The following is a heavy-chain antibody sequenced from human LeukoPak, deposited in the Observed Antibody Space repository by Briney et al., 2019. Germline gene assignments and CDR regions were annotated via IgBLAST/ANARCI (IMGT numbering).Heavy chain of an antibody. V-gene: IGHV3-23*01. CDR1: GFTFSSSA. CDR3: ARDILFAAAACDY. J-gene: IGHJ4*02. D-gene: IGHD6-13*01. Sequence: PGGSLRLSCATSGFTFSSSAMSWVRQAPGKGLAWVSTISGSGGGTNYADSVKGRFTISRDNAKNSLYLQMNSLRAEDTAVYYCARDILFAAAACDYWGQGTLVTVSS. CDR2: ISGSGGGT.